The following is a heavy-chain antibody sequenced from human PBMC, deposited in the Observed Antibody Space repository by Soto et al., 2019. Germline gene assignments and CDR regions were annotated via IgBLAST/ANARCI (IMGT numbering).Heavy chain of an antibody. J-gene: IGHJ4*02. CDR1: GYSISSRNW. CDR3: AIARGDPQLHGLDY. V-gene: IGHV4-28*01. D-gene: IGHD6-6*01. Sequence: ASETLSLTCAVSGYSISSRNWWGWIRQPPGKGLEWISYIYYSGTTYYNPSLKSRVTVSVDTSKNQFSLKLTSVTAVDTAVYYCAIARGDPQLHGLDYWGQGTLVTVSS. CDR2: IYYSGTT.